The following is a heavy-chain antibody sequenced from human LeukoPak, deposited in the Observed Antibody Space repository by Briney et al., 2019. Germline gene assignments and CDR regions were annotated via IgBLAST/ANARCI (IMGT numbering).Heavy chain of an antibody. Sequence: GGSLRLFCASSGFTFRSYSLNWLLHSAAEGLWFVSSISSSSSYIYYADSVKGRFTISRDNAKNSLYLQMNSLRAEDTAVYYCARDLIVGGTAILGYWGQGTLVTVSS. CDR3: ARDLIVGGTAILGY. CDR2: ISSSSSYI. D-gene: IGHD1-26*01. V-gene: IGHV3-21*01. CDR1: GFTFRSYS. J-gene: IGHJ4*02.